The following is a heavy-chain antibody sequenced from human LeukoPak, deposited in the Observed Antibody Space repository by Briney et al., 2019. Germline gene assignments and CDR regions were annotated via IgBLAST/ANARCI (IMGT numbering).Heavy chain of an antibody. CDR3: ARDSMITFGGTHYMDV. Sequence: SETLSLTCSVSGVSISGSSDYWGWIRQPPGKGLEWIGSIYYSGSTYYNPSLKSRVTVSVDTSKNQFSLKLSSVTAADTAVYYCARDSMITFGGTHYMDVWGKGTTVTVSS. V-gene: IGHV4-39*07. J-gene: IGHJ6*03. CDR1: GVSISGSSDY. D-gene: IGHD3-16*01. CDR2: IYYSGST.